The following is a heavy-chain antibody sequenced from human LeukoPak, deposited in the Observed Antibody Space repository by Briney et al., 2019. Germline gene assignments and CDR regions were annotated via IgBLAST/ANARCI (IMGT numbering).Heavy chain of an antibody. Sequence: SETLSLTCTVSGGCISSYYWSWIRQPAGKGLEWIGRIYTSGSTNYNPSLKSRVTMSVDTSKNQFSLKLSSVTAADTAVYYCARTPMVRSANWGYGMDVWGQGTTVTVSS. CDR3: ARTPMVRSANWGYGMDV. V-gene: IGHV4-4*07. J-gene: IGHJ6*02. CDR2: IYTSGST. CDR1: GGCISSYY. D-gene: IGHD3-10*01.